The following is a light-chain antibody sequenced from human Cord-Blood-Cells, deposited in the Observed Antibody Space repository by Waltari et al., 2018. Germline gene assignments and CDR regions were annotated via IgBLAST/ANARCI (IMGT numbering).Light chain of an antibody. Sequence: EIVFTQSPATLSLSPGDRATLSCRASQSVSSYLAWYQQKPGQAPRLLIYDASNRATGIPARFSGSGSGTDFTLTISSLEPEDFAVYYCQQRETFGQGTKLEIK. CDR3: QQRET. V-gene: IGKV3-11*01. CDR2: DAS. CDR1: QSVSSY. J-gene: IGKJ2*01.